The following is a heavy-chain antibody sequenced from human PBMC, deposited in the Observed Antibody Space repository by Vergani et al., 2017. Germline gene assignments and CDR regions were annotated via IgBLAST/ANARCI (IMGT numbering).Heavy chain of an antibody. J-gene: IGHJ4*02. D-gene: IGHD1-14*01. CDR1: GGSISSYY. Sequence: QVQLQESGPGLVKPSETLSLTCTVSGGSISSYYWSWIRQPPGKGLEWIGYIYYSGSTTYNPSLKSRVTISVDTSKNQFSLKLSSVTAADTAVYYCARAPESRRMTHFDYWGQGTLVTVSS. V-gene: IGHV4-59*01. CDR2: IYYSGST. CDR3: ARAPESRRMTHFDY.